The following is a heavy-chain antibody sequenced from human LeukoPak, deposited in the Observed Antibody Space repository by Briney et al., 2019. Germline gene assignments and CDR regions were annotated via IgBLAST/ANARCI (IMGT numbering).Heavy chain of an antibody. CDR2: INPSGGST. CDR3: ARVRPYDYGGNSGDY. D-gene: IGHD4-23*01. Sequence: ASVKVSCKASGYTFTSYYMHWVRQAPGQELEWMGIINPSGGSTGYAQKFQGRVTMTRDTSTSTVYMELSSLRSEDTAVYYCARVRPYDYGGNSGDYWGQGTLVTVSS. V-gene: IGHV1-46*01. CDR1: GYTFTSYY. J-gene: IGHJ4*02.